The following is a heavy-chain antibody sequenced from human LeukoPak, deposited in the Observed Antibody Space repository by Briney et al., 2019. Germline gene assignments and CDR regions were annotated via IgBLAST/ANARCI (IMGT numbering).Heavy chain of an antibody. Sequence: GRSLRLSCAASGFTFSSYGMHWVRQAPGKGLEWVAVIWYDGSNKYYADSVKGRFTISRDNPKNTLYLQMNSLRAEDTAVYYCARIAVAGPFDYWGQGTLVTVSS. V-gene: IGHV3-33*01. CDR2: IWYDGSNK. CDR1: GFTFSSYG. CDR3: ARIAVAGPFDY. D-gene: IGHD6-19*01. J-gene: IGHJ4*02.